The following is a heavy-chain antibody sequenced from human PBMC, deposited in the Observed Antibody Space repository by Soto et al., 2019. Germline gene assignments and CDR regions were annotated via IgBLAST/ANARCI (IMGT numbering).Heavy chain of an antibody. CDR3: ARLGWELLSGRRYFDY. CDR1: GYTFSDFA. J-gene: IGHJ4*02. CDR2: ISPYTGKT. D-gene: IGHD1-26*01. Sequence: QVLLVQSGSEVKKPGASMKVSCQTSGYTFSDFALTWVRQVPDKGLEWLGWISPYTGKTNYAQRVHDRVALTTDSSTRTAYLELRSLTYDDTAVYYCARLGWELLSGRRYFDYWGQGTLFTVSS. V-gene: IGHV1-18*04.